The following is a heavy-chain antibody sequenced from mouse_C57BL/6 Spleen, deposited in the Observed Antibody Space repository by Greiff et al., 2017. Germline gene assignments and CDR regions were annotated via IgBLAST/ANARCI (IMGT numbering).Heavy chain of an antibody. CDR3: AREGHSNYGYFDY. J-gene: IGHJ2*01. D-gene: IGHD2-5*01. CDR1: GFTFSDYY. CDR2: INYDGSST. Sequence: EVKLVESEGGLVQPGSSMKLSCTASGFTFSDYYMAWVRQVPEKGLEWVANINYDGSSTYYLDSLKSRFIISRDNAKNILYLQMSSLKSEDTATYYCAREGHSNYGYFDYWGQGTTLTVSS. V-gene: IGHV5-16*01.